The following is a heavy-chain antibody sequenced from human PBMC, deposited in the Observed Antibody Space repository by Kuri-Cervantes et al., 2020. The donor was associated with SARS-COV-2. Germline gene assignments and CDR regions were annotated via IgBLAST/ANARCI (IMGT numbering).Heavy chain of an antibody. CDR3: AREGYSTGWFPDWYFDL. J-gene: IGHJ2*01. CDR1: GFTVSTNY. D-gene: IGHD2-8*02. V-gene: IGHV3-53*01. CDR2: IYSGGTT. Sequence: GGSLRLSGAASGFTVSTNYMSWFRQAPGKGLEWVSIIYSGGTTYYADSVKGRFTISIDNSKNTVNLQMNSLRGEDTALYYCAREGYSTGWFPDWYFDLWGRGTLVTVSS.